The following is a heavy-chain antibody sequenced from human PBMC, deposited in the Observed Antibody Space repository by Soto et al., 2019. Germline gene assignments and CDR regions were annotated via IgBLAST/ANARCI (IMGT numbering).Heavy chain of an antibody. D-gene: IGHD2-21*01. Sequence: PAGSLRLSCAASGFTFSNYAMSWVRQGPGKGLEWVSVIYSGGATHYAVSVKGRLIISRDKSKNTVDLQMNSLRAEDTAVYYCAKDPSGDWGFWRQGTLVTVSS. CDR2: IYSGGAT. V-gene: IGHV3-23*03. J-gene: IGHJ4*02. CDR1: GFTFSNYA. CDR3: AKDPSGDWGF.